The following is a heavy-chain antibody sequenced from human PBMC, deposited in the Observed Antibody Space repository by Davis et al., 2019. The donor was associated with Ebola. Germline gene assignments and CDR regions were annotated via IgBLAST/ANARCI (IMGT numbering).Heavy chain of an antibody. CDR1: GYTFTSYD. V-gene: IGHV1-8*01. J-gene: IGHJ6*02. Sequence: ASVKVSCKASGYTFTSYDINWVRQATGQGLEWMGWMNPNSGNTGYAQKFQGRVTMTRNTSISTAYMELSSLRSEDTAVYYCARAGYCSSTSCQNYYYYYGMDVWGQGTTVTVSS. CDR2: MNPNSGNT. CDR3: ARAGYCSSTSCQNYYYYYGMDV. D-gene: IGHD2-2*01.